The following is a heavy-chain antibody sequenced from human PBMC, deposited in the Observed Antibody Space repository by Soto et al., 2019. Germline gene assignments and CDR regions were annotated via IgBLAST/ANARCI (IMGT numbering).Heavy chain of an antibody. Sequence: QVQLVQSGAEVKKPGASVKVSCKASGYTFTGYYMHWVRQAPGQGLEWMGWINPNSGGTNYAQKFQGWVTMTRDTSISTAYMELSRLRSDDTAVYYCVRDRGWTGPYYFDYWGQGTLVTVSS. D-gene: IGHD3-3*01. J-gene: IGHJ4*02. V-gene: IGHV1-2*04. CDR3: VRDRGWTGPYYFDY. CDR1: GYTFTGYY. CDR2: INPNSGGT.